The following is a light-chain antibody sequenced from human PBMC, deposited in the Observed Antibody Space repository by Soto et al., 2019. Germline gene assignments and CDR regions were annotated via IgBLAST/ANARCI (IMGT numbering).Light chain of an antibody. CDR3: CSYAGSYTWV. V-gene: IGLV2-11*01. J-gene: IGLJ3*02. CDR2: AVT. Sequence: QSALTQPRSVSGSPGQSVTISCTGTISDVGGYEYVSWYQQYPGKAPKLMIYAVTRRPSGVPDRFSGSKSGNTASLTISGLQAEDEADYYCCSYAGSYTWVFGGGTKLIVL. CDR1: ISDVGGYEY.